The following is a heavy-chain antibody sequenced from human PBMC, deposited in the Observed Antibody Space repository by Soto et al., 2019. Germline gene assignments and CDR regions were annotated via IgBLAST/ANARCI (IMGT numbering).Heavy chain of an antibody. CDR3: AKGSRDYDSSGYYQY. J-gene: IGHJ4*02. CDR1: GGSFSGYY. D-gene: IGHD3-22*01. V-gene: IGHV3-23*01. CDR2: ISGSGGST. Sequence: ETLSLTCAVYGGSFSGYYWSWVRQAPGKGLEWVSAISGSGGSTYYADSVKGRFTISRDNSKNTLYLQMNSLRAEDTAVYYCAKGSRDYDSSGYYQYWGQGTLVTVSS.